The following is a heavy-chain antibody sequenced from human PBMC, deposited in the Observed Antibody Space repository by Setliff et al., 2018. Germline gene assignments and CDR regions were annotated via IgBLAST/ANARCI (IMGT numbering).Heavy chain of an antibody. V-gene: IGHV1-46*01. CDR1: GYTFTSYY. D-gene: IGHD2-15*01. CDR3: AREAKRNVVVVVAATPVY. CDR2: INPSGGST. J-gene: IGHJ4*02. Sequence: GASVKVSCKASGYTFTSYYMHWVRQAPGQGLEWMGIINPSGGSTSYAQKFQGRVTMTRDTSTSTVYMELSSLRSEDTAVYYGAREAKRNVVVVVAATPVYWGQGTLVTVSS.